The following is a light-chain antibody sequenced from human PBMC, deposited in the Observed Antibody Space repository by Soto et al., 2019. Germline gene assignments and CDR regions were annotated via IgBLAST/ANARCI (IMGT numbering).Light chain of an antibody. V-gene: IGKV3-15*01. Sequence: ELVLTQSPATLSVSPGERATLSCRASQGVGSTLAWYQQAPGQAPRLLIYDASTRATGIPARFSGDGSGTEFTLTISSLKSDDIAVYYCQHYKTWPLSFGGGTRGEI. J-gene: IGKJ4*01. CDR3: QHYKTWPLS. CDR2: DAS. CDR1: QGVGST.